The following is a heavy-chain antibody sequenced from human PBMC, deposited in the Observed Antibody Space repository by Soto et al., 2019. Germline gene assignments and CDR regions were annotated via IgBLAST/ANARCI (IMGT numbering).Heavy chain of an antibody. D-gene: IGHD3-10*01. V-gene: IGHV4-34*01. CDR1: GGSFSGYY. Sequence: PSETLSLTCAVYGGSFSGYYWSWIRQPQGKGLRWMGEINHRGSTNYHPSLKSRVAISVDTSKNQFSLKLSAVTAADTAVYYCEREGYYGSGSYYVGSYYYYYGMDVWGQGTTVTVSS. CDR3: EREGYYGSGSYYVGSYYYYYGMDV. CDR2: INHRGST. J-gene: IGHJ6*02.